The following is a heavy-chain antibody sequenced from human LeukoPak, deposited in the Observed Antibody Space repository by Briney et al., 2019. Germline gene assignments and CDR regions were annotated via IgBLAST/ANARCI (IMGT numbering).Heavy chain of an antibody. CDR1: GGSISSSSYY. CDR3: ARDLPYDILTGYHYYFDY. V-gene: IGHV4-39*07. Sequence: SETLSLTCTVSGGSISSSSYYWGWIRQPPGKGLEWIGSIYYSGSTYYNPSLKSRVTISVDTSKNQFSLKLSSVTAADTAVYYCARDLPYDILTGYHYYFDYWGQGTLVTVSS. D-gene: IGHD3-9*01. CDR2: IYYSGST. J-gene: IGHJ4*02.